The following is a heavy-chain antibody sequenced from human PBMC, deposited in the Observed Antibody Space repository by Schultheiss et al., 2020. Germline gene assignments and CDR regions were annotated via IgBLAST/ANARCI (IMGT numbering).Heavy chain of an antibody. D-gene: IGHD6-13*01. Sequence: GGSLRLSCAASGFTFSSYGIHWVRQAPGKGLEWVAVISYDGSNKYYADSVKGRFTISRDNSKNTLYLQMNSLRAEDTAVYYCAKDHWEYSSSQNSHYWGQGTLVTVSS. J-gene: IGHJ4*02. CDR3: AKDHWEYSSSQNSHY. CDR2: ISYDGSNK. CDR1: GFTFSSYG. V-gene: IGHV3-30*18.